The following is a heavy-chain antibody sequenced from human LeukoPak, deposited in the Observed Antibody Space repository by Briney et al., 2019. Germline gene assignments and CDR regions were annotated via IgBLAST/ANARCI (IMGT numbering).Heavy chain of an antibody. CDR1: GFTFDDYA. D-gene: IGHD3-22*01. CDR3: AKDNDPMIAAAGAFDI. V-gene: IGHV3-9*01. J-gene: IGHJ3*02. CDR2: ISWNSGSI. Sequence: GRSLRLSCAASGFTFDDYAMHSVRHAPGKGLGWVSGISWNSGSIGYADSVKGRFTISRDNAKNSLYLQMNSLRTEDTALYYCAKDNDPMIAAAGAFDIWGQGTMVTVSS.